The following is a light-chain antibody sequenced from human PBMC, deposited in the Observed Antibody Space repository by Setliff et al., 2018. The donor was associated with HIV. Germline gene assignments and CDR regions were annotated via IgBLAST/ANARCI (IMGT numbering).Light chain of an antibody. V-gene: IGLV1-47*01. J-gene: IGLJ2*01. Sequence: QSVLTQPPSASGTPGQRVTISCSGSSSNIGSNYVYWYQQLPGTAPKILIYRNNQRPSGVPDRFSGSKSGTSAPLAISGLRSGDEADYYCATWDDSLSGVVFGGGTKVTVL. CDR3: ATWDDSLSGVV. CDR2: RNN. CDR1: SSNIGSNY.